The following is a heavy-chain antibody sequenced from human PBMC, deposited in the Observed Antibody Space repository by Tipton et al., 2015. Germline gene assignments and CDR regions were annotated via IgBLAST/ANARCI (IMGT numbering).Heavy chain of an antibody. V-gene: IGHV4-61*01. CDR3: ARDSWNRYCSSTRCYRYNWFDP. J-gene: IGHJ5*02. D-gene: IGHD2-2*01. CDR1: GGSVSSGSYY. CDR2: ISYSGST. Sequence: TLSLTCIVYGGSVSSGSYYWSWIRQPPGKGLEWIGYISYSGSTNYNPSLKSRVTISVDTSKKQFSLKLSSVTAADTAVYYCARDSWNRYCSSTRCYRYNWFDPWGQGTLVTVSS.